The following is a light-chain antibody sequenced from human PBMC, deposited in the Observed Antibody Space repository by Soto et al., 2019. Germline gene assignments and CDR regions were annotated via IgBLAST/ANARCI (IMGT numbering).Light chain of an antibody. CDR1: SSDVGGYNY. V-gene: IGLV2-11*01. J-gene: IGLJ1*01. CDR3: CSYAGSYTFV. Sequence: QSALTQPRSVSGSPGQSVTISCTGTSSDVGGYNYVSWYQQYPRKAPKVMIYDVKTRPSGVPDRFSGSKSGNTASLTISGLQAEDEADYYCCSYAGSYTFVFGTGTKVTVL. CDR2: DVK.